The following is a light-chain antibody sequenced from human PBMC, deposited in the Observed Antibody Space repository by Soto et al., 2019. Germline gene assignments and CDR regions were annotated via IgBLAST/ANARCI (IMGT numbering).Light chain of an antibody. J-gene: IGLJ3*02. Sequence: QSALTQPASVSGSPGQSITISCTGSSSDVGSYNFVSWHQQHPGKAPKLMIYEGSKRPSGVSNRVSGSKSGNTASLTISGLQAEDEADYYCCSYAGSSTGVFGGGTKVTVL. CDR1: SSDVGSYNF. V-gene: IGLV2-23*01. CDR3: CSYAGSSTGV. CDR2: EGS.